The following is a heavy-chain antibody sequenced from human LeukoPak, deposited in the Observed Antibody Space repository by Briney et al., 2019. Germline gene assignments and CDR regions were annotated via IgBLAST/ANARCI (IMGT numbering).Heavy chain of an antibody. CDR3: ARAPRELLGFDY. V-gene: IGHV3-53*01. Sequence: GGSLRLSCAASGFTVSSNYMSWVRQAPGKGLEWVSVIYSGGSTYYADSVKGRFTISRDNSKNTLYLQMNSLRAEDTAVYYCARAPRELLGFDYWGQGTLVTVSS. CDR1: GFTVSSNY. CDR2: IYSGGST. J-gene: IGHJ4*02. D-gene: IGHD1-26*01.